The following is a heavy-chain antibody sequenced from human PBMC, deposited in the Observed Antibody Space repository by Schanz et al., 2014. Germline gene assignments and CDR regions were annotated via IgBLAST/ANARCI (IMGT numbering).Heavy chain of an antibody. J-gene: IGHJ1*01. CDR3: ARGTAQAWIGPSCFEYFQH. CDR2: MSWNAGSL. Sequence: EVQLVESGGGLVQPGRSLRLSCVASGFRFDDYAMHWVRQAPGKGLEWVSGMSWNAGSLGYGDSVKGRFTISRDNAKNSLDLQMNSLRAEDTALYYCARGTAQAWIGPSCFEYFQHWGQGALVTVSS. CDR1: GFRFDDYA. V-gene: IGHV3-9*01. D-gene: IGHD2-2*01.